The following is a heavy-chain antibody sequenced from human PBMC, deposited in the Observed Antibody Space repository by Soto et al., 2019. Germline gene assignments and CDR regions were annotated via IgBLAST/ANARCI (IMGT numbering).Heavy chain of an antibody. J-gene: IGHJ6*03. CDR1: GGSFSGYY. CDR2: INHSGST. Sequence: QVQLQQWGAGLLKPSETLSLTCAVYGGSFSGYYWSWIRQPPGKGLEWIGEINHSGSTNYNPSLKSRVTISVDTSKNQFSLKLSSVTAADTAVYYCARANEYSKRHYYYYYYMDVWGKGTTVTVSS. V-gene: IGHV4-34*01. D-gene: IGHD4-4*01. CDR3: ARANEYSKRHYYYYYYMDV.